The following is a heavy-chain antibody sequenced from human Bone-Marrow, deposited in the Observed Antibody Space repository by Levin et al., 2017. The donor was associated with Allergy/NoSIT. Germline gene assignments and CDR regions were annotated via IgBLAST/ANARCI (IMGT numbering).Heavy chain of an antibody. J-gene: IGHJ4*02. V-gene: IGHV3-23*01. CDR2: ISGSGGST. Sequence: GESLKISCAASGFTFSSYAMSWVRQAPGKGLEWVSAISGSGGSTYYADSVKGRFTISRDNSKNTLYLQMNSLRAEDTAVYYCAKFVLVVVAATELDYWGQGTLVTVSS. D-gene: IGHD2-15*01. CDR1: GFTFSSYA. CDR3: AKFVLVVVAATELDY.